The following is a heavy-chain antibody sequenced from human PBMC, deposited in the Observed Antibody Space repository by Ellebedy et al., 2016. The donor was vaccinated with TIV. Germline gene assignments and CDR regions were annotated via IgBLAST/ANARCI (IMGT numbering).Heavy chain of an antibody. J-gene: IGHJ4*02. D-gene: IGHD6-19*01. Sequence: MPSETLSLTCTVSGDSISGYYWSWIRQPPGKGLEWIGSIYSSGSGEYNPSLKSRVTMSVDTSRGQFSLRLNSVTAADTAVYYCARSGGWYTPYDYWGQGTLVTVSS. CDR2: IYSSGSG. V-gene: IGHV4-59*01. CDR1: GDSISGYY. CDR3: ARSGGWYTPYDY.